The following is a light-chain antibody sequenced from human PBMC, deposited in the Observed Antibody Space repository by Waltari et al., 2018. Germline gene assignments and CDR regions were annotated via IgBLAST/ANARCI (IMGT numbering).Light chain of an antibody. CDR2: GAS. CDR1: QSVSRA. V-gene: IGKV3-20*01. J-gene: IGKJ1*01. CDR3: QHYVKLPVT. Sequence: EIVLTQSPGTLSLSPGERATLSCRASQSVSRALAWYQQKPGQAPRLLIYGASTRATGVPDRVSGSGSGTDVSLTISSLDPEDFAVYYCQHYVKLPVTYGQGTKVEI.